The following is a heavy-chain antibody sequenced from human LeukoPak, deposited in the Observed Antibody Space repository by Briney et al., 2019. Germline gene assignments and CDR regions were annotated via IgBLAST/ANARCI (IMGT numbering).Heavy chain of an antibody. J-gene: IGHJ4*02. V-gene: IGHV4-59*02. CDR2: IYASGRA. CDR3: AREAPGGSGWTYFDY. CDR1: GGFVSGHY. D-gene: IGHD6-19*01. Sequence: SETLSLTCAVSGGFVSGHYWDWIRQPPGKGVEWIGYIYASGRANYHPSLKSRGTISLDTCENHLSLMLTSVTAEDTAVYYCAREAPGGSGWTYFDYWGQGSLVTVSS.